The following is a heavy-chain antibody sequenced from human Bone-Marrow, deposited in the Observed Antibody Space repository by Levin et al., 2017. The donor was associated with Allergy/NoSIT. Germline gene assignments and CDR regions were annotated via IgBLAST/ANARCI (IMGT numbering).Heavy chain of an antibody. CDR1: AGPINSGGYF. Sequence: LRLSCTVSAGPINSGGYFWNWIRQHPGKGLEWIGNIYYNGRTDCNPSLKSRVTISLDTSKNQFSLKLTSVTAADTAVYYCARAPPGYYGLDVWGQGTTVTVSS. V-gene: IGHV4-31*03. CDR3: ARAPPGYYGLDV. CDR2: IYYNGRT. J-gene: IGHJ6*02.